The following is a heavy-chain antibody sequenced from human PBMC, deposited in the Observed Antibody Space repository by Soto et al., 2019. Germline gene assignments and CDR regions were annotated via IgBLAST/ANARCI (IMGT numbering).Heavy chain of an antibody. CDR2: IYYSGST. CDR1: GGSISSSSYY. Sequence: SETLSLTCTVSGGSISSSSYYWGWIRQPPGKGLEWIGSIYYSGSTYYNPSLKSRVTISVDTSKNQFSLKLSSVTAADTAVYYCARVHSSSGILVDYWGQGTLVTVSS. CDR3: ARVHSSSGILVDY. V-gene: IGHV4-39*01. D-gene: IGHD6-6*01. J-gene: IGHJ4*02.